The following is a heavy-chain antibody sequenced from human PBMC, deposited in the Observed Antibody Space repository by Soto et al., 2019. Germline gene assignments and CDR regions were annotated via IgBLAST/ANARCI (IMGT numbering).Heavy chain of an antibody. CDR3: ARGGVEYCSSTSCYGGMDV. CDR1: GGSISSGDYY. Sequence: SETLSLTCTVSGGSISSGDYYWSWIRQPPGKGLEWIGYIYYSGSTYYNPSLKSRVTISVGTSKNQFSLKLSSVTAADTAVYYCARGGVEYCSSTSCYGGMDVWGQGTTVTV. CDR2: IYYSGST. D-gene: IGHD2-2*01. V-gene: IGHV4-30-4*01. J-gene: IGHJ6*02.